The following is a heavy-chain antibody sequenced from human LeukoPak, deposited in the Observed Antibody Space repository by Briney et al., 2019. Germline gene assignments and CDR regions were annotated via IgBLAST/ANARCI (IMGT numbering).Heavy chain of an antibody. D-gene: IGHD1-26*01. Sequence: SETLSLTCSVSGGSFSSYYWSWLRQPAGKGLEWIGRFYTSASTNYNPSLKSRVTMSIDTSKRQFSLKLSSVTAADTAVYYCARDRGFFSGSYFDLWGRGTLVIVSS. J-gene: IGHJ4*02. CDR3: ARDRGFFSGSYFDL. CDR1: GGSFSSYY. CDR2: FYTSAST. V-gene: IGHV4-4*07.